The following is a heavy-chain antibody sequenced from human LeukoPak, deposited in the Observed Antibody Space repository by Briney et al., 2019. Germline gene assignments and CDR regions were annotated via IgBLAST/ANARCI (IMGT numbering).Heavy chain of an antibody. CDR2: ISAYNGNT. D-gene: IGHD3-10*01. V-gene: IGHV1-18*01. Sequence: GASVKVSCKASGYTFTSYGISWVRQAPGQGLEWMGWISAYNGNTNYAQKLQGRVTMTTDTSTSTAYMELRSLRSDDTAVYYCARDREEGYYGSGSYSDFDYWGQGTLVTVSS. CDR1: GYTFTSYG. CDR3: ARDREEGYYGSGSYSDFDY. J-gene: IGHJ4*02.